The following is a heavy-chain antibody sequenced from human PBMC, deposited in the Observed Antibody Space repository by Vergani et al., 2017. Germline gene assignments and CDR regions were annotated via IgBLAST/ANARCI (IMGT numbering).Heavy chain of an antibody. CDR1: GFTFSTYS. Sequence: VQLVESGGGLVQPGGSLRLSCTASGFTFSTYSMNWVRQAPGKGLEWVSSISSSSNYIYYADSLKGRFTISRDNAKNSLYLQMNSLRAEDTAVYYCARDCSGGRCNPGLFDYWGQGTLVTVSS. V-gene: IGHV3-21*02. CDR3: ARDCSGGRCNPGLFDY. CDR2: ISSSSNYI. J-gene: IGHJ4*02. D-gene: IGHD2-15*01.